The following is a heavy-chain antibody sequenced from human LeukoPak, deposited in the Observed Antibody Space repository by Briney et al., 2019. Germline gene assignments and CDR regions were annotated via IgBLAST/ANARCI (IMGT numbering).Heavy chain of an antibody. CDR3: ARGSPYYYDSSGLLYYFDY. Sequence: GASVKVSCKASGYTFTSYGISWVRQAPGQGLEWMGWISAYNGNTNYAQKLQGRVTITTDTSTSTAYMELRSLRSGDTAVYYCARGSPYYYDSSGLLYYFDYWGQGTLVTVSS. J-gene: IGHJ4*02. V-gene: IGHV1-18*01. CDR1: GYTFTSYG. CDR2: ISAYNGNT. D-gene: IGHD3-22*01.